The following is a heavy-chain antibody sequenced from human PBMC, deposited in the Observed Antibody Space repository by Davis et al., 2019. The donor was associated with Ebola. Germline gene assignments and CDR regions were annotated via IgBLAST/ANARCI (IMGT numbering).Heavy chain of an antibody. CDR2: IYYSGST. CDR1: GGSISSYY. CDR3: ARALYGDPYYYYYYMDV. D-gene: IGHD4-17*01. Sequence: PSETLSLTCTVSGGSISSYYWSWIRQPPGKGLEWIGYIYYSGSTNYNPSLKSRVTISVDTSKNQFSLKLSSVTAADTAVYYCARALYGDPYYYYYYMDVWGKGTTVTVSS. J-gene: IGHJ6*03. V-gene: IGHV4-59*08.